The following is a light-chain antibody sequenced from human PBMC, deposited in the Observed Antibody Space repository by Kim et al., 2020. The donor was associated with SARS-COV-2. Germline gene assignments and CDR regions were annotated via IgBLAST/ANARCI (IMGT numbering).Light chain of an antibody. CDR3: QQRSNWHT. Sequence: RSLSPGERATLSCRASQSVSSYLAWYQQRPGQAPRLLIYDASNRATGIPARFSGSGSGTDFTLTISRLEPEDCAVYYCQQRSNWHTFGQGTKLEI. J-gene: IGKJ2*01. CDR2: DAS. V-gene: IGKV3-11*01. CDR1: QSVSSY.